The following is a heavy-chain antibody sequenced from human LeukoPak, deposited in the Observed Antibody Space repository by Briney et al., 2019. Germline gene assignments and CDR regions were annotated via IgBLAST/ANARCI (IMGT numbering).Heavy chain of an antibody. Sequence: PGGSLRLSCAASGFIVSGDFRSWVRQAPGKGLEWVSVIYSDGSTYYADSVKGRFTISRDNSKNTLDLQMTGLRAEDTAVYYCARERGRGRDSPWFDYWGQGTLVTVSS. V-gene: IGHV3-53*01. CDR1: GFIVSGDF. CDR2: IYSDGST. D-gene: IGHD1-26*01. CDR3: ARERGRGRDSPWFDY. J-gene: IGHJ4*02.